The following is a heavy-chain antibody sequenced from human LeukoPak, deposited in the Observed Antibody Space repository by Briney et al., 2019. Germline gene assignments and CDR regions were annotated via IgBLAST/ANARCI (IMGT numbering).Heavy chain of an antibody. CDR2: ISAYNGNT. D-gene: IGHD2-2*02. CDR1: GYTFTSYG. CDR3: ARDGGTYCSSTSCYTPHDYYYYYMDV. V-gene: IGHV1-18*01. Sequence: ASVKVPCKASGYTFTSYGISWVRQAPGQGLEWMGWISAYNGNTNYAQKLQGRVTMTTDTSTSTAYMELRSLRSEETAVYYCARDGGTYCSSTSCYTPHDYYYYYMDVWGKGTTVTVSS. J-gene: IGHJ6*03.